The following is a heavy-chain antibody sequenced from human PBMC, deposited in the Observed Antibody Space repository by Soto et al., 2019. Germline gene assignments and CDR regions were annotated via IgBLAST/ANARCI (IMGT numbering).Heavy chain of an antibody. CDR3: ASKQQLSRAPYYYYGMDV. D-gene: IGHD6-13*01. CDR1: GGSFHSFA. CDR2: IIPIFGAA. J-gene: IGHJ6*02. V-gene: IGHV1-69*13. Sequence: ASVKVSCKASGGSFHSFAISWVRQAPGQGLEWMGGIIPIFGAASYGQRIQGRVTITADESTSTAFMELSSLRSEDTAVYYCASKQQLSRAPYYYYGMDVWGQGTTVTVSS.